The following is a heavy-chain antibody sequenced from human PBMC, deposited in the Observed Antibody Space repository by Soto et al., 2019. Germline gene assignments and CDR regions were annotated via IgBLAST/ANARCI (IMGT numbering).Heavy chain of an antibody. CDR1: GYTFTSYG. D-gene: IGHD6-19*01. CDR3: ARDLRDSGWRTGEAFDI. Sequence: ASVKVSCKASGYTFTSYGISWVRQAPGQGLEWMGWISAYNGNTNYAQKLQGRVTMTTDTSTSTAYMELRSLRSDDTAVYYCARDLRDSGWRTGEAFDIWGQGTMVTVSS. CDR2: ISAYNGNT. V-gene: IGHV1-18*01. J-gene: IGHJ3*02.